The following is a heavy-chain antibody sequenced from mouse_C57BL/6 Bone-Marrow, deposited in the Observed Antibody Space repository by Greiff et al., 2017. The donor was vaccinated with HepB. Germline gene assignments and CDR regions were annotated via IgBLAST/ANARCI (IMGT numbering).Heavy chain of an antibody. V-gene: IGHV5-4*03. Sequence: EVNVVDSGGGLVKPGGSLKLSCAASGFTFSSYAMSWVRQTPEKRLEWVATISDGGSYTYYPDNVKGRFTISRDNAKNNLYLQMSHLKSEDTAMYYCARGEALSYYYAMDYWGQGTSVTVSS. CDR1: GFTFSSYA. CDR3: ARGEALSYYYAMDY. J-gene: IGHJ4*01. D-gene: IGHD6-1*01. CDR2: ISDGGSYT.